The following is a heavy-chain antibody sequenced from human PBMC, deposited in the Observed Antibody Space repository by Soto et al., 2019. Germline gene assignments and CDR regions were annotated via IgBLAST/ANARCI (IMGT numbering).Heavy chain of an antibody. J-gene: IGHJ4*02. D-gene: IGHD6-13*01. Sequence: SETLSLTCTVSGGSISSGGYYWSWIRQHPGKGLEWIGYIYYSGSTYYNPSLKSRVTISVGTSKNQFSLKLSSVTAADTAVYYCARDRAAAGTRQFDYWGQGTLVTVSS. CDR2: IYYSGST. CDR3: ARDRAAAGTRQFDY. V-gene: IGHV4-31*03. CDR1: GGSISSGGYY.